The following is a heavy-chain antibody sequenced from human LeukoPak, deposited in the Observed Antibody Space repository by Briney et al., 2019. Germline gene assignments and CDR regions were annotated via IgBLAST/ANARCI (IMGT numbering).Heavy chain of an antibody. J-gene: IGHJ3*02. CDR1: GGSLSSGNW. D-gene: IGHD6-13*01. CDR3: ARDRVAAGTDAFDI. Sequence: SETLSLTCDASGGSLSSGNWWSWVRQAPGKGLEWIGEIYHSGSTNYSPSLKSRVTMSVDKSKNQFSLKVTSVTAADTAMYYCARDRVAAGTDAFDIWGQGTMVTVSS. CDR2: IYHSGST. V-gene: IGHV4-4*02.